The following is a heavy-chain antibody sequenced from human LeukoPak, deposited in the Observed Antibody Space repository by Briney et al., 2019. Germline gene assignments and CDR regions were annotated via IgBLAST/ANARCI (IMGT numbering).Heavy chain of an antibody. V-gene: IGHV4-39*07. Sequence: PSETLSLTCTVSGGSIGSSSYYWGWIRQPPGKGLEWIGSIYYSGSTYYNPSLKSRVTISVGTSKNQFSLKLSSVTAADTAVYYCARDLTYYYDSSDYGMDVWGQGTTVTVSS. J-gene: IGHJ6*02. CDR1: GGSIGSSSYY. CDR3: ARDLTYYYDSSDYGMDV. CDR2: IYYSGST. D-gene: IGHD3-22*01.